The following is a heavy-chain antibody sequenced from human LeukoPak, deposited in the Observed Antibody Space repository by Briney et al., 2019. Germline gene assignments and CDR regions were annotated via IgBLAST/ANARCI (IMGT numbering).Heavy chain of an antibody. CDR1: GFTFSSYA. V-gene: IGHV3-23*01. CDR2: IGGTNGRT. D-gene: IGHD3-22*01. CDR3: AKHYYDTSGTPRYFDY. J-gene: IGHJ4*02. Sequence: GGSLRLSCAASGFTFSSYAMSWVRQPPGKGLEWVSAIGGTNGRTYYADSVKGRFTISRDNSMNTLYLQMNSLRDEDTAVYYCAKHYYDTSGTPRYFDYWGQGTLVTVSS.